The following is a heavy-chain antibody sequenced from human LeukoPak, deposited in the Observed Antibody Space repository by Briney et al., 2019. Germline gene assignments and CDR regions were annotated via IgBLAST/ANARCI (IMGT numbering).Heavy chain of an antibody. CDR2: IDPNSGGT. J-gene: IGHJ4*02. CDR1: GYTFTGYY. CDR3: ARARGNDLLSDFDY. V-gene: IGHV1-2*02. Sequence: ASVKVPCKASGYTFTGYYVHWVRQAPGQGLEWMGWIDPNSGGTNYAQKFQGRVTMTRDTSISTAYMELRRLRSDDTAVYYCARARGNDLLSDFDYWGQGTLVTVSS. D-gene: IGHD1-26*01.